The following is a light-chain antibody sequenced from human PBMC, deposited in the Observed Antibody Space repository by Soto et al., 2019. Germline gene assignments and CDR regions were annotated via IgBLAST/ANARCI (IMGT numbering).Light chain of an antibody. CDR3: QDYGRPTWT. CDR1: QSVSSSY. CDR2: GAF. Sequence: EIVLTQSPGTLSLSPGERATLSCRASQSVSSSYLAWYQQKPGQAPRLLIYGAFNRPTGIPGSFSGSGSGTDFTLTISRLEPEDSAVYYCQDYGRPTWTFGRGTKVDIK. J-gene: IGKJ1*01. V-gene: IGKV3-20*01.